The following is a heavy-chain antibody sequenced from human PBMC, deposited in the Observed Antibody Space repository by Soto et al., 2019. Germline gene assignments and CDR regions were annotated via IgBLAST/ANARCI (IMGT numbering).Heavy chain of an antibody. V-gene: IGHV1-8*01. CDR3: AGPIAADGGSYYYGLDV. Sequence: QVQLVQSGAEVKKPGASVKVSCKASGYTFTSYDINWARQATGQGLEWMGWMNPNSGNTGYAQKFQGRVTMTRITSIRTAYMALRSLRCEDTAVYYFAGPIAADGGSYYYGLDVWGQGTTVTVSS. D-gene: IGHD6-25*01. CDR1: GYTFTSYD. CDR2: MNPNSGNT. J-gene: IGHJ6*02.